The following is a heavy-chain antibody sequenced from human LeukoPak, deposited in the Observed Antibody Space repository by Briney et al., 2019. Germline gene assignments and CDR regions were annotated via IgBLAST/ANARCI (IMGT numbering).Heavy chain of an antibody. CDR3: ARTVGVAAPFDY. Sequence: PSETLSLTCIVSGYSISSGYYWGWIRQPPGKGLEWIGNIHHSGSTYYNPSLKSRVTISVDTSKNQFSLKLSSVTAADTAVYYCARTVGVAAPFDYWGQGTLVTVSS. CDR1: GYSISSGYY. D-gene: IGHD6-19*01. J-gene: IGHJ4*02. CDR2: IHHSGST. V-gene: IGHV4-38-2*02.